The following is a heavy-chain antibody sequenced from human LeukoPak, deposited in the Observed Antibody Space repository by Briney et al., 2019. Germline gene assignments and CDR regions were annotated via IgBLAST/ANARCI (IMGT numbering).Heavy chain of an antibody. J-gene: IGHJ5*02. CDR2: ISYSGST. CDR1: GGSIGSYY. CDR3: ARGGSGYALNWFDP. Sequence: SETLSLTCTVSGGSIGSYYWSWIRQPPGKGLEWIGHISYSGSTNYNPSLKSRVTISVDTSKNQFSLKLCSVTAADTAVYYCARGGSGYALNWFDPWGQGTLVTVSS. V-gene: IGHV4-59*01. D-gene: IGHD5-12*01.